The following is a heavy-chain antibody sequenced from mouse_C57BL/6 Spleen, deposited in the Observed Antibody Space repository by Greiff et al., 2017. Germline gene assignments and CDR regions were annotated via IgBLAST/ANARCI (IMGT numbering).Heavy chain of an antibody. CDR2: ISYDGSN. Sequence: EVQVVESGPGLVKPSQSLSLTCSVTGYSITSGYYWNWIRQFPGNKLEWMGYISYDGSNNYNPSLKNRISITRDPSKNQFFLKLNSVTTEDTATYYCAREGGYYYGSSPAWFAYWGQGTLVTVSA. J-gene: IGHJ3*01. CDR1: GYSITSGYY. D-gene: IGHD1-1*01. CDR3: AREGGYYYGSSPAWFAY. V-gene: IGHV3-6*01.